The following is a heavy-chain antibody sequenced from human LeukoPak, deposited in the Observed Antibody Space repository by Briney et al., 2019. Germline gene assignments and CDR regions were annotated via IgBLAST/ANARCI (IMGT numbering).Heavy chain of an antibody. CDR3: ARDRGYTQDY. CDR1: GFTFSSYW. V-gene: IGHV3-74*01. J-gene: IGHJ4*02. D-gene: IGHD5-12*01. Sequence: GGSLRLSCAASGFTFSSYWMHWVRQAPGKGLVWVSLINSDGSSRNYADSVKGRFTISRDNAKNTLYLQMNSLRAEDTAVYYCARDRGYTQDYWGQGTLVTVSS. CDR2: INSDGSSR.